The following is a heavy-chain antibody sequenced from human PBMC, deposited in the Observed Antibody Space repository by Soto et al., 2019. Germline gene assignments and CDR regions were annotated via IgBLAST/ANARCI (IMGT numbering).Heavy chain of an antibody. CDR3: ARDYGIAVAGNWFDP. D-gene: IGHD6-19*01. J-gene: IGHJ5*02. V-gene: IGHV4-34*01. CDR1: GGSFSGYY. CDR2: INHSGST. Sequence: ASETLSLTCAVYGGSFSGYYWSWIRQPPGKGLEWIGEINHSGSTNYNPSLKSRVTISVDTSKNQFSLKLISVTAADTAVYYCARDYGIAVAGNWFDPWGQGTLVTVSS.